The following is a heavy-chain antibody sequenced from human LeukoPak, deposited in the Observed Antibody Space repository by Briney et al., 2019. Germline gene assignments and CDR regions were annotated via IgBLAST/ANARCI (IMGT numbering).Heavy chain of an antibody. CDR3: ARDLEMATTLYWYFDL. V-gene: IGHV1-69*04. CDR1: GGSFNNYA. CDR2: ISPIFGIA. D-gene: IGHD5-24*01. Sequence: ASVKVSCKASGGSFNNYAISWVRQAPGQGLEWMGRISPIFGIANSAQKFQGRVTITADKSTNTAYMELSSLRSEDTAVYYCARDLEMATTLYWYFDLWGRGTLVTVSS. J-gene: IGHJ2*01.